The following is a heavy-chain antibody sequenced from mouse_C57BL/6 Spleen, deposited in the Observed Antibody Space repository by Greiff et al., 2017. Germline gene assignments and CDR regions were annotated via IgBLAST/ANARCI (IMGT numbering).Heavy chain of an antibody. Sequence: VQLQQSGAELMKPGASVKLSCKATGYTFTGYWIEWVKQRPGHGLEWIGEILPGSGSTNYNEKFKGKATFTADTSSNTAYLQLSSLTTEDSAIXFCARSNSSGAAWFAYWGQGTLVTVSA. CDR2: ILPGSGST. J-gene: IGHJ3*01. CDR1: GYTFTGYW. CDR3: ARSNSSGAAWFAY. V-gene: IGHV1-9*01. D-gene: IGHD3-2*02.